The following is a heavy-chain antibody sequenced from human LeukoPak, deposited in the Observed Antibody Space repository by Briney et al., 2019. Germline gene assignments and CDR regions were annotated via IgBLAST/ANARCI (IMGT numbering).Heavy chain of an antibody. V-gene: IGHV3-7*04. CDR3: ARDSETAGEWFDY. J-gene: IGHJ4*02. CDR2: TKQDGSEK. D-gene: IGHD2-8*01. CDR1: GFTFSRYW. Sequence: GGSLRLSCTASGFTFSRYWMTWVRQVPGKGLEWVANTKQDGSEKYYVDSVKGRFTISRDNAKNSLFLQMNSLRAEDTAVYYCARDSETAGEWFDYWGQGTLVTVSS.